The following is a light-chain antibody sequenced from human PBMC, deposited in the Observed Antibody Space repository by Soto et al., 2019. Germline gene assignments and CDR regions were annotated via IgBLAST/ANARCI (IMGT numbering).Light chain of an antibody. CDR2: YDS. CDR3: QVWDISSGHVV. CDR1: MIGSKS. J-gene: IGLJ3*02. Sequence: SYELTQPPSVSEAPGKTASVACGGSMIGSKSVHWYQKKSGQAPVLVMYYDSDRPSGIPERFSGSNSGNTATLTISRVEAGDEADYYCQVWDISSGHVVFGGGTKLTVL. V-gene: IGLV3-21*01.